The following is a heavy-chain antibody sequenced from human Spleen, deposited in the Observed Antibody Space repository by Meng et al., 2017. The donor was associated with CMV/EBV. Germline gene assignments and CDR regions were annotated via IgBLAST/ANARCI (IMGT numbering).Heavy chain of an antibody. D-gene: IGHD3-22*01. Sequence: ASVKVSCKASGYTFTTYDITWVRQAPGQGLEWMGWISAYRGATNYVQKFQGRVTMTADTSTSTAYMELSSLRSEDTAVYYCARSITMIVIGDAFDIWGQGTMVTVSS. CDR1: GYTFTTYD. CDR2: ISAYRGAT. V-gene: IGHV1-18*01. CDR3: ARSITMIVIGDAFDI. J-gene: IGHJ3*02.